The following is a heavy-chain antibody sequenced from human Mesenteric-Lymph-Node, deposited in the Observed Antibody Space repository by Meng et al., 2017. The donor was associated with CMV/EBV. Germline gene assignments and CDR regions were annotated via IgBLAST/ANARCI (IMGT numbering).Heavy chain of an antibody. D-gene: IGHD2-21*01. CDR2: IYSDGST. Sequence: GGSLRLSCAASGLTISSDYMSWVRQGPGQELKWVSVIYSDGSTYYADSVKGRFTISRDNSKNTLYLQMNSLRADDTAIYYCARGGGAYCGGGCYRNFDYWGQGTLVTVSS. CDR1: GLTISSDY. J-gene: IGHJ4*02. CDR3: ARGGGAYCGGGCYRNFDY. V-gene: IGHV3-53*01.